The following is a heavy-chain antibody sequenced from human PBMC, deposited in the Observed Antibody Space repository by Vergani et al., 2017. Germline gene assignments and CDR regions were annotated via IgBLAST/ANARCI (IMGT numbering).Heavy chain of an antibody. CDR3: AKALRDYDFWSGYDYGMDV. Sequence: EVQLVETGGGLIQPGGSLRLSCAASGFTVSSNYMSWVRQAPGKGLEWVSVIYSGGSTYYADSVKGRFTISRDNSKNTLYLQMNSLRAEDTAVYYCAKALRDYDFWSGYDYGMDVWGQGTTVTVSS. CDR2: IYSGGST. V-gene: IGHV3-53*05. D-gene: IGHD3-3*01. CDR1: GFTVSSNY. J-gene: IGHJ6*02.